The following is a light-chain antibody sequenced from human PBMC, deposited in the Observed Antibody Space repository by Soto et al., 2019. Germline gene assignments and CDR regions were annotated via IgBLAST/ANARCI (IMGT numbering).Light chain of an antibody. V-gene: IGKV3-20*01. CDR1: QTVTSFY. CDR3: QPYDRSPFP. Sequence: IVLTQSPGTLSLSPGERATLSCSASQTVTSFYLAWYQHKPDQAPRLLIYGASFRATGIPYRFSDSGSGAELTLTRSNLEPEDLAGSYCQPYDRSPFPVGQGTNLEIK. CDR2: GAS. J-gene: IGKJ2*01.